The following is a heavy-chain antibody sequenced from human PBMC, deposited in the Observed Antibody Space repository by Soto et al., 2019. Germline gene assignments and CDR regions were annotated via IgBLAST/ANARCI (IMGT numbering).Heavy chain of an antibody. V-gene: IGHV3-23*01. CDR3: AKDLSSSWYPQY. Sequence: EVQLLESGGGLVQPGGSLRLSCAASGFTFSSYAMTWVRRAPWKGLEWVSAISGSGNTTYYADSVQGRFTISRDSSKNTLYLQMNSLRAEDTAVYFCAKDLSSSWYPQYWGQGTLVTVSS. J-gene: IGHJ4*02. CDR2: ISGSGNTT. CDR1: GFTFSSYA. D-gene: IGHD6-13*01.